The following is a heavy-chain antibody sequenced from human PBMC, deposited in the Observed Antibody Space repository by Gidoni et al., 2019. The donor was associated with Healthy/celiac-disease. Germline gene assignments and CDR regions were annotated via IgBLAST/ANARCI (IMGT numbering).Heavy chain of an antibody. CDR1: GFTFSSYE. V-gene: IGHV3-48*03. J-gene: IGHJ5*02. CDR3: ARETYYYGSGTLDP. Sequence: EVQLVESGGGLVQPGGSLRLSCAASGFTFSSYEMNWVRQAPGKGLEWVSYISSSGSTIYYADSVKGRFTISRDNAKNSLYLQMNSLRAEDTAVYYCARETYYYGSGTLDPWGQGTLVTVYS. CDR2: ISSSGSTI. D-gene: IGHD3-10*01.